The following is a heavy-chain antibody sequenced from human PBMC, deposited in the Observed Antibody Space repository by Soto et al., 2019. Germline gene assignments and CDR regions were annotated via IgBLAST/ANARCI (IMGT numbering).Heavy chain of an antibody. Sequence: QVQLVQSGAEVKKPGASVKVSCETSGYTFTTYYMHWVRRAPGQGLEWMGMINPSGGSTSYAQKFQGRVTMTRDTSTRTIYMELSSLRRDDTAIYYCARRAYNYANMDVWAQGTTVTVSS. CDR1: GYTFTTYY. CDR3: ARRAYNYANMDV. CDR2: INPSGGST. V-gene: IGHV1-46*01. J-gene: IGHJ6*02. D-gene: IGHD5-18*01.